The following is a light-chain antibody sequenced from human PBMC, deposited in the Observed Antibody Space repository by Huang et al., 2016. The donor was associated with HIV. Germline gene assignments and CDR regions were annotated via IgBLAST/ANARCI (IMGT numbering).Light chain of an antibody. CDR2: WAS. V-gene: IGKV4-1*01. CDR3: QQYFTTPWT. J-gene: IGKJ1*01. CDR1: QSVFYTSTRTHF. Sequence: DIVMTQSPALLAVSLGERATINCKSNQSVFYTSTRTHFVAWFQQTPGQPPKLLIHWASIRAAGGPARFSGGGSGTEFTLTISNLQAADVALYYCQQYFTTPWTFGQGTKVELK.